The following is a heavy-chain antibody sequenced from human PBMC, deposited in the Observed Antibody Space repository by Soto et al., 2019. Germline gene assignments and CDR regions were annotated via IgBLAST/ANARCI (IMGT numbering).Heavy chain of an antibody. V-gene: IGHV3-23*01. D-gene: IGHD3-22*01. J-gene: IGHJ4*02. Sequence: SLRLSCASPGFTFSSYAMSWVRQAPGKGLEWVSAISGSGGSTYYADSVKGRFTISRDNSKNTLYLQMNSLRAEDTAVYYCAKNVQDDYYDSSGYDLFDYWGQGTLVTVSS. CDR2: ISGSGGST. CDR1: GFTFSSYA. CDR3: AKNVQDDYYDSSGYDLFDY.